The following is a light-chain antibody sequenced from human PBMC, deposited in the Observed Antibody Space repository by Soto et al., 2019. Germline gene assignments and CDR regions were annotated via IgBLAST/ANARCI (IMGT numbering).Light chain of an antibody. J-gene: IGLJ1*01. CDR2: EVS. CDR3: SSYTSSRTYV. V-gene: IGLV2-14*01. CDR1: ISDVGGNNY. Sequence: QSALTQPSSLSGSPGQSITISCTGTISDVGGNNYVSWYQQHPGKAPKLMIYEVSNRPSGVSNRFSGSKSGNTASLTISGLQAEDEADYYCSSYTSSRTYVFGTGTKVTVL.